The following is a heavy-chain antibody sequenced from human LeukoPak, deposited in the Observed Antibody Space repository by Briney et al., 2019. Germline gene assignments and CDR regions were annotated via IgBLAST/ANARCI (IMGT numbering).Heavy chain of an antibody. V-gene: IGHV1-69*05. CDR2: IIPIFGTA. J-gene: IGHJ3*02. CDR1: GGTFSSYA. D-gene: IGHD6-19*01. Sequence: SVKVSCKASGGTFSSYAISWVRQAPGQGLEWMGGIIPIFGTANYAQKLQGRVTMTTDTSTSTAYMELRSLRSDDTAVYYCARVLGLDDAFDIWGQGTMVTVSS. CDR3: ARVLGLDDAFDI.